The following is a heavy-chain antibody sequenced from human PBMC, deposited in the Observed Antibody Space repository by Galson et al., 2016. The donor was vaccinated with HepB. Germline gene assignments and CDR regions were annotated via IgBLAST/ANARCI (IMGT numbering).Heavy chain of an antibody. D-gene: IGHD5-18*01. CDR3: ARDRGYSYGYLVSYYFDY. CDR1: GFTFSSYS. CDR2: ISYDGSNK. J-gene: IGHJ4*02. Sequence: SLRLSCAASGFTFSSYSMNWVRQAPGKGLEWVAVISYDGSNKYYADSVKGRFTISRDNSKNTLYLQMNSLRAEDTAVYCCARDRGYSYGYLVSYYFDYWGQGTLVTVSS. V-gene: IGHV3-30*03.